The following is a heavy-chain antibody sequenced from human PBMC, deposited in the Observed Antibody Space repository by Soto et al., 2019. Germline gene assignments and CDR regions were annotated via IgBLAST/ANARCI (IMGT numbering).Heavy chain of an antibody. V-gene: IGHV3-23*01. CDR3: AKVMWGSYYAGQYYFDY. CDR1: GFTFSSYA. CDR2: ISGSGGST. Sequence: PGGSLRLSCAASGFTFSSYAMSWVRQAPGKGLEWVSAISGSGGSTYYADSVKGRFTISRDNSKNTLYLQMNSLRAEDTAVYYCAKVMWGSYYAGQYYFDYWGQGTLVTVSS. D-gene: IGHD1-26*01. J-gene: IGHJ4*02.